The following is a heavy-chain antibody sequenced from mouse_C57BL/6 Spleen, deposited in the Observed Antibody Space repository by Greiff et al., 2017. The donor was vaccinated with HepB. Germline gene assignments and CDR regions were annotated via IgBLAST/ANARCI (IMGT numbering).Heavy chain of an antibody. J-gene: IGHJ3*01. CDR1: GYTFTSYW. Sequence: QVHVKQPGAELVKPGASVKMSCKASGYTFTSYWITWVKQRPGQGLEWIGDIYPGSGSTNYNEKFKSKATLTVDTSSSTAYMQLSSLTSEDSAVYYCARGGGKGFAYWGQGTLVTVSA. V-gene: IGHV1-55*01. CDR3: ARGGGKGFAY. D-gene: IGHD1-1*02. CDR2: IYPGSGST.